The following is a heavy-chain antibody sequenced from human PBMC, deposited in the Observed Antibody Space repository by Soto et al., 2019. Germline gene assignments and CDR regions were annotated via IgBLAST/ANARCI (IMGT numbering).Heavy chain of an antibody. D-gene: IGHD3-22*01. J-gene: IGHJ4*02. CDR2: IYYSGST. V-gene: IGHV4-59*08. CDR1: GGSISSYY. CDR3: ARHGMDYYDSSGYYYSPYYFDY. Sequence: SETLSLTCTVSGGSISSYYWSWIRQPPGKGLEWIGYIYYSGSTNYNPSLKSRVTISVDTSKNQFSLKLYSVTAADTAVYYCARHGMDYYDSSGYYYSPYYFDYWGQGTLVTVSS.